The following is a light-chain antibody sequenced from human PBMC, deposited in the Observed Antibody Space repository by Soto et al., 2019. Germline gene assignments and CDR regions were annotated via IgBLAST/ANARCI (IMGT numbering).Light chain of an antibody. CDR3: QQRNNWPPDIT. J-gene: IGKJ5*01. V-gene: IGKV3-11*01. CDR2: DAS. Sequence: EIVLTQSPVTLSLSPGDRATLSCRARQTVSPYLAWYQQKPGQAPRLLIYDASNRATGIPARFSGSGSGTDFTLSISSREPEDVAVYDCQQRNNWPPDITFGQGTRLDIK. CDR1: QTVSPY.